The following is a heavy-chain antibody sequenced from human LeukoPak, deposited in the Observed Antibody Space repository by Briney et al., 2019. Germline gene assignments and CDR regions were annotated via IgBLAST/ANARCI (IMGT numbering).Heavy chain of an antibody. J-gene: IGHJ4*02. CDR1: GFTFSRYS. CDR3: AKAPVTSCRGAYCYPFDY. Sequence: GGSLRLSCAASGFTFSRYSMNWVRQAPGKGLEWVSSISISSNYIYYTDSVKGRFTISRDNAKNSLYLQMNSLRAEDAAVYYCAKAPVTSCRGAYCYPFDYWGQGTLVTVSS. D-gene: IGHD2-21*01. V-gene: IGHV3-21*04. CDR2: ISISSNYI.